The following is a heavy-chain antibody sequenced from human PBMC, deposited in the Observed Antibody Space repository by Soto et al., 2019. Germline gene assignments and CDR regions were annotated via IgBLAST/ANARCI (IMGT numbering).Heavy chain of an antibody. Sequence: EVQLLESGGGLVQPGGSLRLSCAASGFTFTSYAMSWVRQAPGKGLEWVSIIGGSGGSTYYTDSVKGRFTISRDNSKNTLYLQMNRLRVEDTAVYYCANLYGSNPVRFDDWGQGTLVTVSS. V-gene: IGHV3-23*01. CDR1: GFTFTSYA. J-gene: IGHJ4*02. CDR2: IGGSGGST. CDR3: ANLYGSNPVRFDD. D-gene: IGHD4-17*01.